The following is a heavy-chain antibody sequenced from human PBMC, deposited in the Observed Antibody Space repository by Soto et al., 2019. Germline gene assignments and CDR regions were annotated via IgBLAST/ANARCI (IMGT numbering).Heavy chain of an antibody. J-gene: IGHJ3*02. CDR2: ISFYNGKT. Sequence: QGQLVQSGPEVKKPGASVKVSCKTSGYSFSSFGISWLRRAPGQGPEWMGWISFYNGKTNFAQKFQDRITLTTDTSTTTAYMELRSLTSDDTAMYYCARDVRVGANMDASEMWSQGTMVTVSS. CDR1: GYSFSSFG. CDR3: ARDVRVGANMDASEM. V-gene: IGHV1-18*01. D-gene: IGHD1-26*01.